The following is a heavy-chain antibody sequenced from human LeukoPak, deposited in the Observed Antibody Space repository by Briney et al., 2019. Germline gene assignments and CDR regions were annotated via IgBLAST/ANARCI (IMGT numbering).Heavy chain of an antibody. CDR2: INPSGGST. J-gene: IGHJ4*02. D-gene: IGHD6-13*01. V-gene: IGHV1-46*01. Sequence: ASVKVSCKASGYTFTRYYMHWVRQAPGQGLEWMGRINPSGGSTSYAQKFQGRVTMTRDTSTSTVYMELSSLRSEDTAVYYCARDWDIIAAAMGDPDYWGQGTLVTVSS. CDR3: ARDWDIIAAAMGDPDY. CDR1: GYTFTRYY.